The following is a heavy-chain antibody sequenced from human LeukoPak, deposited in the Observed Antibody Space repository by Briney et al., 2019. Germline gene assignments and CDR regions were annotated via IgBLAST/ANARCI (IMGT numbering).Heavy chain of an antibody. CDR3: ASRAVGEDY. J-gene: IGHJ4*02. CDR2: ISAYNGNT. D-gene: IGHD6-19*01. V-gene: IGHV1-18*01. Sequence: EASVTVSCTASGYTFTSYGISWVRQAPGQGLEWMGWISAYNGNTNYAQKLQGRVTMTTDTSTSTAYMELRSLRSDDTAVYYCASRAVGEDYWGQGTLVTVSS. CDR1: GYTFTSYG.